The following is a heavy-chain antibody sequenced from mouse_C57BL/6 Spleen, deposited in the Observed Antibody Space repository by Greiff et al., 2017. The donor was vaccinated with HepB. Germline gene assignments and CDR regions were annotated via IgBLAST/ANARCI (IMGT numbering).Heavy chain of an antibody. Sequence: EVKLQESGGDLVKPGGSLKLSCAASGFTFSSYGMSWVRQTPDKRLEWVATISSGGSYTYYPDSVKGRFTISRDNAKNTLYLQMSSLKSEDTAMYYCARGDYGSSKLYYAMDYWGQGTSVTVSS. V-gene: IGHV5-6*01. CDR1: GFTFSSYG. CDR3: ARGDYGSSKLYYAMDY. CDR2: ISSGGSYT. D-gene: IGHD1-1*01. J-gene: IGHJ4*01.